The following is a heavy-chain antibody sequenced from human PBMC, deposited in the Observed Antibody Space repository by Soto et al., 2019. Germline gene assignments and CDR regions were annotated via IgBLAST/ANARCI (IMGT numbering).Heavy chain of an antibody. V-gene: IGHV4-39*01. J-gene: IGHJ4*02. CDR2: IYYSGST. Sequence: QLQLQESGPGLVKPSETLSLTCTVSGGSISSSSYYWGWIRQPPGKGLEWIGSIYYSGSTYYNPSLKSRVTISVDTSKNQFSLKLSSVTAADTAVYYCARLRSYSGSYYLDYWGQGTLVTVSS. CDR3: ARLRSYSGSYYLDY. D-gene: IGHD1-26*01. CDR1: GGSISSSSYY.